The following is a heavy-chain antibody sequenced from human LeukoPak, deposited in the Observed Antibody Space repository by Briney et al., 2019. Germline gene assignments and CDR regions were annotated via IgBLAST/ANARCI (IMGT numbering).Heavy chain of an antibody. CDR2: ISGGGGST. CDR3: ARVYDSSGYGDY. D-gene: IGHD3-22*01. J-gene: IGHJ4*02. CDR1: GSTFSSYV. V-gene: IGHV3-23*01. Sequence: GGSLRLSCAASGSTFSSYVMSWVRQAPGKGLEWVSAISGGGGSTYYADSVKGRFTFSRDTSKNSLYLQMNSLRAEDTAVYYCARVYDSSGYGDYWGQGTLVTVSS.